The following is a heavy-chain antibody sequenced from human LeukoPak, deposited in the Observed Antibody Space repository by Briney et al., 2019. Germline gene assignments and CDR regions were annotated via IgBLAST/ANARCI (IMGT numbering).Heavy chain of an antibody. CDR2: INHSGST. Sequence: SETLSLTCTVSGYSISSGYYWGWIRQPPGKGLEWIGEINHSGSTNYNPSLKSRVTISVDTSKNQFSLKLSSVTAADTAVYYCARGPLPDYWGQGTLVTVSS. CDR3: ARGPLPDY. V-gene: IGHV4-38-2*02. CDR1: GYSISSGYY. J-gene: IGHJ4*02.